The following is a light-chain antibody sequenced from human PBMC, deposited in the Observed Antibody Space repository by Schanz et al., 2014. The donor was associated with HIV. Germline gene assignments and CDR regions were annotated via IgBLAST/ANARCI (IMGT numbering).Light chain of an antibody. V-gene: IGKV1-9*01. CDR2: ATS. Sequence: DIQLTQSPSFLSASVGDSVTLTCRASQGFGTYLAWYQQKPGKAPKLLIYATSTLQNGVPSRFSGSGFGTEFTLTISSLQPEDFATYYCQQYNARSYTFGQGTKLEIE. CDR3: QQYNARSYT. CDR1: QGFGTY. J-gene: IGKJ2*01.